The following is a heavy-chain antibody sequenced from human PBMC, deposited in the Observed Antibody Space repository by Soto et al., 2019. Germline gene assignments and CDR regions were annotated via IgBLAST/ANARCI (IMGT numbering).Heavy chain of an antibody. CDR1: GYTFTSSG. D-gene: IGHD6-13*01. V-gene: IGHV1-18*01. Sequence: ASVKVSCKASGYTFTSSGISWVRQAPGQGLEWMGWISAYNGNTNYAQKLQGRVTMTTDTSTSTAYMELRSLRSDDTAVYYCARDPYIAAAAPDAFDIWGQGTMVTVSS. J-gene: IGHJ3*02. CDR2: ISAYNGNT. CDR3: ARDPYIAAAAPDAFDI.